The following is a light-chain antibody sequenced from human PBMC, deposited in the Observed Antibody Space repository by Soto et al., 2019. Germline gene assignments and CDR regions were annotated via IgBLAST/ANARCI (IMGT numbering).Light chain of an antibody. Sequence: EIVMTQSPATLSVSPGERATLSCRSSQSVRSTFLSWYQQKSGQAPRLLIYGASSRATGIPDRFSGSGSGTDFTLTISRLEPEDFAVYYCQQYGDSRLTFGGGTKVDI. J-gene: IGKJ4*01. CDR3: QQYGDSRLT. CDR2: GAS. CDR1: QSVRSTF. V-gene: IGKV3-20*01.